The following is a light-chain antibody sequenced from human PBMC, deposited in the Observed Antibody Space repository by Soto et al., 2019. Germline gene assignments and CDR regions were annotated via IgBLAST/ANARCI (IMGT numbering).Light chain of an antibody. CDR1: QSFRGL. CDR2: DAY. Sequence: EVVLTQSPVTLSLSPGQRATLSCRASQSFRGLLAWYQQKPGQAXRXXIYDAYNRATGIPPRFSGSGSGTDLTITISSLEPEDSEVYYGQQRHMWPITFGQGTRLEIK. V-gene: IGKV3-11*01. CDR3: QQRHMWPIT. J-gene: IGKJ5*01.